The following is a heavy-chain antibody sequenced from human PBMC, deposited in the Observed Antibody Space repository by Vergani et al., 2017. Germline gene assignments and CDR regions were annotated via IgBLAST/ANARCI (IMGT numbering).Heavy chain of an antibody. D-gene: IGHD2-15*01. J-gene: IGHJ5*02. V-gene: IGHV1-69*08. Sequence: QVQLVQSGAEVKKPGSSVKVSCKASGGTFSSYTISWVRQAPGQGLEWMGRIIPILGIANYAQKFQGRVTITADKSTSTAYMELSSLRSEDTAVYYCAREVLLGGANWFDPWGQGTLVTVSS. CDR2: IIPILGIA. CDR1: GGTFSSYT. CDR3: AREVLLGGANWFDP.